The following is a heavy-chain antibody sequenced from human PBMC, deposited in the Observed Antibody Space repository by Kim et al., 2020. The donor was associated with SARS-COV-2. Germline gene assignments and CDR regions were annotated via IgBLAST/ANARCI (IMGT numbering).Heavy chain of an antibody. V-gene: IGHV3-33*01. J-gene: IGHJ4*02. CDR1: GFTFSSYG. D-gene: IGHD5-18*01. Sequence: GGSLRLSCAASGFTFSSYGMHWVRQAPGKGLEWVAVIWYDGSNKYYADSVKGRFTISRDNSKNTLYLQMNSLRAEDTAVYYCARGGIQLWTVFDYWGQGTLVTVSS. CDR2: IWYDGSNK. CDR3: ARGGIQLWTVFDY.